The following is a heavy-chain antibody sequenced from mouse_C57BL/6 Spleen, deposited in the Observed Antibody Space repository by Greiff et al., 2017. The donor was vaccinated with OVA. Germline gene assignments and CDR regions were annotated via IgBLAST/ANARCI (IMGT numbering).Heavy chain of an antibody. CDR3: VRHYDNDGSFAY. D-gene: IGHD2-4*01. Sequence: KGLEWVARIRRKRNTYATYYAESVKDRFTIFRDDSESMLDLQMNNLKTDDTAMYYCVRHYDNDGSFAYEGQGTLVTVSA. CDR2: IRRKRNTYAT. V-gene: IGHV10-1*01. J-gene: IGHJ3*01.